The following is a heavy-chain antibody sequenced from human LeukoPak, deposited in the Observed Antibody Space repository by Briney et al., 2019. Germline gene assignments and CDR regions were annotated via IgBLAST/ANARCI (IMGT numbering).Heavy chain of an antibody. J-gene: IGHJ4*02. CDR3: ARQDGSGLYYLDY. CDR2: IYPGDSDI. CDR1: GYSFIFYW. V-gene: IGHV5-51*01. D-gene: IGHD3-10*01. Sequence: GESLKISCKGSGYSFIFYWIGWVRQMPGKGLEWMGIIYPGDSDIRYSPSFQGQVTISVDKSINTAYLQWSSLKASDTAIYYCARQDGSGLYYLDYWGQGTLVTVSS.